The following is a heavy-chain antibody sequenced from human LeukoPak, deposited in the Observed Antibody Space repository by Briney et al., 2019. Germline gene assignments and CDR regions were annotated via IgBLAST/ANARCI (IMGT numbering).Heavy chain of an antibody. J-gene: IGHJ6*02. Sequence: PSETLSLTCTVSGVSISSYYWSWIRQPPGKGLEWIGYIYYSGSTNYNPSLKSRVTISVDTSKNQFSLKLSSVTAADTAVYYCARVDTAMAEDVWGQGTTVTVSS. CDR2: IYYSGST. CDR1: GVSISSYY. CDR3: ARVDTAMAEDV. D-gene: IGHD5-18*01. V-gene: IGHV4-59*12.